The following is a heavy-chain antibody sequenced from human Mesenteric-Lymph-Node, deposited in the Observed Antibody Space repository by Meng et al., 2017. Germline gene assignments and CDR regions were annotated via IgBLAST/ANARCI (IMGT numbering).Heavy chain of an antibody. CDR1: GCSIRSGGYY. D-gene: IGHD4-17*01. CDR2: IYHSGST. Sequence: QGQLKGPGPGLVKPPQTLSLTCTVSGCSIRSGGYYWSWIRQPPGKGLEWIGEIYHSGSTNYNPSLKSRVTISVDKSKNQFSLKLSSVTAADTAVYYCARLYYVDSNYWYFDLWGRGTLVTVSS. CDR3: ARLYYVDSNYWYFDL. V-gene: IGHV4-30-4*01. J-gene: IGHJ2*01.